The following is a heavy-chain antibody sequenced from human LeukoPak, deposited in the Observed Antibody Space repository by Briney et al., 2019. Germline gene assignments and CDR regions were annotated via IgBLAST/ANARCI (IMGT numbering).Heavy chain of an antibody. D-gene: IGHD3-10*01. CDR2: ISSSSSTI. V-gene: IGHV3-48*04. Sequence: GGSLRLSCAASGFTFSSYSMNWVRQAPGKGLEWVSYISSSSSTIYYADSVKGRFTISRDNAKNSLYLQMNSLRGEDTAVYYCARTAGGSGKNNWFDPWGQGTLVTVSS. CDR3: ARTAGGSGKNNWFDP. CDR1: GFTFSSYS. J-gene: IGHJ5*02.